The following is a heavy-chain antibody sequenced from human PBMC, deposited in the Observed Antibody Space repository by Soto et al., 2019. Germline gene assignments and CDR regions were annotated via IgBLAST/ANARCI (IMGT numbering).Heavy chain of an antibody. CDR1: CGSISSSNW. J-gene: IGHJ5*02. CDR2: IYHSGST. CDR3: ARRVRIAYCSSTSCYGFDP. V-gene: IGHV4-4*02. D-gene: IGHD2-2*01. Sequence: SETLSLTCAFSCGSISSSNWWSWVRQPPGKGLEWIGEIYHSGSTNYNPSLKSRVTISVDKSKNQFSLKLSSVTAADTAVYYCARRVRIAYCSSTSCYGFDPWGQGTLVTVSS.